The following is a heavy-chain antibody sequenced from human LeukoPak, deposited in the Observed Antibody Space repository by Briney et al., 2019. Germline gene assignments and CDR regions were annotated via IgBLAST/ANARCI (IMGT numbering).Heavy chain of an antibody. CDR2: ISYSGST. V-gene: IGHV4-31*03. D-gene: IGHD3-22*01. CDR1: GGSISSGGFY. J-gene: IGHJ5*02. CDR3: AVDSLDYYDSRGFYHH. Sequence: SQTLSLTCTVSGGSISSGGFYWSWIRQHPGKGLEWIGYISYSGSTYYTHSLKSRVSISVDTSKNQFSLNLGSVTAADTAVYYCAVDSLDYYDSRGFYHHWGQGTLVTVSS.